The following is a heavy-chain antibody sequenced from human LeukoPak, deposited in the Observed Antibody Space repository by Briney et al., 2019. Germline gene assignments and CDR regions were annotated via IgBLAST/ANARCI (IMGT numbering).Heavy chain of an antibody. D-gene: IGHD4-17*01. V-gene: IGHV6-1*01. CDR3: ACHHYALDAFDI. CDR1: GDSVSSNSAA. J-gene: IGHJ3*02. CDR2: TYYRSKWYN. Sequence: SQTLPLTCAVSGDSVSSNSAAWNWIRQSPSRGLEWLGRTYYRSKWYNDYAVSVKSRITINPDTSKNQFSLQLNSVTPEDTAVYYCACHHYALDAFDIWGQGTMVTVSS.